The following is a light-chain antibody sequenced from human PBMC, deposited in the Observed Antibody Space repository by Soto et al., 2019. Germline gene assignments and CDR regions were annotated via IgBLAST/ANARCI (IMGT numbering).Light chain of an antibody. V-gene: IGLV2-14*01. Sequence: QSALTQPASVSGSPGQSITISCTGTSSDVDGYNYVSWYQQHPGKAPKLMIYDVSNWPSGVSNRFSGSKSGNTASLTISGLQAEDEADYYCSSYTSSSTSFGGGTKLTVL. CDR2: DVS. CDR1: SSDVDGYNY. CDR3: SSYTSSSTS. J-gene: IGLJ2*01.